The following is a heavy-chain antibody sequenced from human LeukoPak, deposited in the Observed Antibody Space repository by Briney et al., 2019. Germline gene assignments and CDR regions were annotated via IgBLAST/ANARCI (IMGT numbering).Heavy chain of an antibody. J-gene: IGHJ3*01. V-gene: IGHV3-30*03. Sequence: GGSLRLSCAASGFTFSSYSMNWVRQAPGKGLEWVAVISYDGSNKYYADSVKGRFTISRDNSKNTLYLQMNSLRAEDTAVYYCARHITVSYDAFNLWGRRTMVTVSS. CDR1: GFTFSSYS. CDR2: ISYDGSNK. CDR3: ARHITVSYDAFNL. D-gene: IGHD6-19*01.